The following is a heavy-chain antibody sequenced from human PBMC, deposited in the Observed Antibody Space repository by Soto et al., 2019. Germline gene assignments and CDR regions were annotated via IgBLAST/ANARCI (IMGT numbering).Heavy chain of an antibody. CDR3: AREGGYSYGFGY. D-gene: IGHD5-18*01. V-gene: IGHV1-8*01. J-gene: IGHJ4*02. CDR2: MNPNSGNT. CDR1: GYTFTSYD. Sequence: QVQLVQSGAEVKKHGASVKVSCKAYGYTFTSYDINWVRQATGQGLEWMGWMNPNSGNTAYAQKFQGRVTMTRNTSISTAYMELSSLRSEDTAVYYCAREGGYSYGFGYWGQGTLVTVSS.